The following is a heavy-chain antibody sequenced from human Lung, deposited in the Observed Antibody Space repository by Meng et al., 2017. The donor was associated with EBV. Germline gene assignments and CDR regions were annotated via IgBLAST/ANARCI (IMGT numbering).Heavy chain of an antibody. CDR3: ARDGTSNWLLNWFDP. CDR1: GYSFTSYA. J-gene: IGHJ5*02. V-gene: IGHV1-3*04. Sequence: APLLRSGAEVKEPWDSVRIAGQASGYSFTSYALHWVRRAPGQGLEWMGWINTDGGNTKYSQKFQGRVTLTRDTSATTAYMELSSLRPEDTAVYYCARDGTSNWLLNWFDPWAQGTLVTVSS. D-gene: IGHD6-13*01. CDR2: INTDGGNT.